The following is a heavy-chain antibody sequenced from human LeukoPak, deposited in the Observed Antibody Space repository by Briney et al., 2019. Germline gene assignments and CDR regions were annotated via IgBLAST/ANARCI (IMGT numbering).Heavy chain of an antibody. CDR3: ARDLGMTDGDYVSYFDY. D-gene: IGHD4-17*01. J-gene: IGHJ4*02. CDR1: GFTFSRYE. V-gene: IGHV3-48*03. CDR2: ISSSGSII. Sequence: PGGSPRLSCAASGFTFSRYELNWVRQAPGKGLEWVSYISSSGSIIYYADSVKGRFTISRDNAKNSLYLQMNSLRAEDTALYYCARDLGMTDGDYVSYFDYWGQGTLVTVSS.